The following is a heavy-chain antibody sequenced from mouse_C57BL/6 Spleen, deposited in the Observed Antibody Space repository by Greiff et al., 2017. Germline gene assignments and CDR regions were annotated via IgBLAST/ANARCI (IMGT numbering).Heavy chain of an antibody. J-gene: IGHJ2*01. Sequence: QVQLQQPGTELVKPGASVKLSCKASGYTFTSYWMHWVKQRPGQGLEWIGNINPSNGGTKYNEKLKSKATLTVDKSSSTAYMQLSSLTSEDSAVYYCARSNFGSNFYFDYWGQGTTLTVSS. D-gene: IGHD2-5*01. CDR2: INPSNGGT. CDR1: GYTFTSYW. CDR3: ARSNFGSNFYFDY. V-gene: IGHV1-53*01.